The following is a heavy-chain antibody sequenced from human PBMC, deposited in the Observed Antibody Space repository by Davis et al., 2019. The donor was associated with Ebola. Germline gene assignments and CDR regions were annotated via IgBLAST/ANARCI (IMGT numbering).Heavy chain of an antibody. V-gene: IGHV3-73*01. CDR2: IRSKANSYAT. CDR3: TTRTFGGVNP. Sequence: GESLKISCAASGFTFSGSAMHWVRQASGKGLEWVGRIRSKANSYATAYAASVKGRFTISRDDSKNTAYLQMNSLKTEDTAVYYCTTRTFGGVNPWGQGTLVTVSS. CDR1: GFTFSGSA. J-gene: IGHJ5*02. D-gene: IGHD3-16*01.